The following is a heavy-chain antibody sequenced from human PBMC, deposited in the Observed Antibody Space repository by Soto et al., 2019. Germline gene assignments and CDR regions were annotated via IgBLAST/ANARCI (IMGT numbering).Heavy chain of an antibody. J-gene: IGHJ6*03. D-gene: IGHD2-2*01. Sequence: GGSLRLSCAASGFTFDDYGMSWVRQAPGKGLEWVSGINWNGGSTGYADSVKGRFTISRDNAKNSLYLQMNSLRAEDTALYHCARGGYCSSTSCSSYYYYYMDVWGKGTTVTVSS. V-gene: IGHV3-20*01. CDR2: INWNGGST. CDR1: GFTFDDYG. CDR3: ARGGYCSSTSCSSYYYYYMDV.